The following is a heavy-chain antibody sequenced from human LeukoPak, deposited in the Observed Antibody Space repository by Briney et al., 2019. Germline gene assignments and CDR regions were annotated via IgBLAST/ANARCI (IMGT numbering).Heavy chain of an antibody. CDR2: INQDGSEK. J-gene: IGHJ4*02. CDR1: GFTFSNSW. Sequence: GGSLRLSCAASGFTFSNSWMSWVRQAPGKGLEWVANINQDGSEKYYVDSVEGRFTISRDNAKNSLSLQMDSLRGEDTAVYYCARGSLGAGDYWGQGTLVTVSS. V-gene: IGHV3-7*01. CDR3: ARGSLGAGDY. D-gene: IGHD1-26*01.